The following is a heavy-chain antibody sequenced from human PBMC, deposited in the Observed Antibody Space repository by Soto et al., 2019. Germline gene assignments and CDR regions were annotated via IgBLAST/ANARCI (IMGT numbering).Heavy chain of an antibody. Sequence: SETLSLTCNVSGGSIDRSNYYWDWLRQPPGKGLEWIGTTYYNGNAYYNPSLRSRVSMSVDTSKNQFSLKLSSVTAADTAVYYCARHFVAVVIKGWGYWGQAKLVTVSS. J-gene: IGHJ4*02. CDR2: TYYNGNA. CDR3: ARHFVAVVIKGWGY. D-gene: IGHD3-10*01. V-gene: IGHV4-39*01. CDR1: GGSIDRSNYY.